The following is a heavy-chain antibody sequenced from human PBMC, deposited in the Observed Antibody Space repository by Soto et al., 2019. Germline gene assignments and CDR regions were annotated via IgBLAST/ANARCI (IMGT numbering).Heavy chain of an antibody. CDR1: GSNFAGYW. D-gene: IGHD3-3*01. CDR2: IYPGDSYT. J-gene: IGHJ4*02. V-gene: IGHV5-51*01. CDR3: ARGGVSTRTFDY. Sequence: VESLKISCKGSGSNFAGYWIAWVRKGPGKGLDAMGIIYPGDSYTRYRPPFQGQATISADKSISSPYLHWSSLRASDTAMYYCARGGVSTRTFDYWGQGNPVTVSS.